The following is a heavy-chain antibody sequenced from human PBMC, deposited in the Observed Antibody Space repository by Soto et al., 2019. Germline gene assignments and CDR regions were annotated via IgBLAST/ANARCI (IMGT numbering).Heavy chain of an antibody. V-gene: IGHV3-73*01. CDR3: TRQGCSSTSGYQRDPYYYYYGMDV. D-gene: IGHD2-2*01. CDR2: IRSKANSYAT. J-gene: IGHJ6*02. CDR1: WFTFSGST. Sequence: PGWSLRLSCAASWFTFSGSTMNWVRQASGKGREWVGRIRSKANSYATAYAASVKGRFTISRDDSKNTAYLQMNSLKTEDTAVYYCTRQGCSSTSGYQRDPYYYYYGMDVWGQGTTVTVSS.